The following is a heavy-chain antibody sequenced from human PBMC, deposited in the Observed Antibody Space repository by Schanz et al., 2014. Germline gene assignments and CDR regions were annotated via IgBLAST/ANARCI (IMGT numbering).Heavy chain of an antibody. CDR2: IGGSGSDT. J-gene: IGHJ4*02. Sequence: EVQLLESGGGLVQPGGSLRLSCEASGFTFSSFAMSWVRQAPGKGLEWVSYIGGSGSDTYYADSVRGRFTISRDNSKNMVYLQMTSLRAGDTAVYYCAKKGGDYGSGSYQIIDDWGQGTLVTVSS. CDR3: AKKGGDYGSGSYQIIDD. CDR1: GFTFSSFA. D-gene: IGHD3-10*01. V-gene: IGHV3-23*01.